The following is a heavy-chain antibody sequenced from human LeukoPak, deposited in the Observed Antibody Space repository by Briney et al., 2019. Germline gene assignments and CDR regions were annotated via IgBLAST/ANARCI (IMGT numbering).Heavy chain of an antibody. CDR3: ARHTIGYSSGWAYYFDY. D-gene: IGHD6-19*01. CDR1: GGSISNSSYY. V-gene: IGHV4-39*01. J-gene: IGHJ4*02. Sequence: SETLSLTCSVSGGSISNSSYYWGWIRQPPGKGLEWIGSIYYSGSTYYNPSLKSRVTISVDTSKNQFSLKLSSVTAADTAVYYCARHTIGYSSGWAYYFDYWGQGTLVTVSS. CDR2: IYYSGST.